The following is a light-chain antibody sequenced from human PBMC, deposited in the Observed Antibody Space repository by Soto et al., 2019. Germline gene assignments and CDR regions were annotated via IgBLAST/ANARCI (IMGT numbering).Light chain of an antibody. V-gene: IGLV2-8*01. Sequence: QSALTQPPSASGSPGQSVAISCTGTSSDVGGYNYVSWYQQHPGKAPKLMIYEVNKRPSGVPDRFSGSKSGNTASLTVSGLQAEDEADYYCCSYAGNGAWVFGGGTKVTVL. J-gene: IGLJ3*02. CDR1: SSDVGGYNY. CDR2: EVN. CDR3: CSYAGNGAWV.